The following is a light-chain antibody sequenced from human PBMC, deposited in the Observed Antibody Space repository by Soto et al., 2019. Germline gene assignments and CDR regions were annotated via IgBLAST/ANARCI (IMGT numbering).Light chain of an antibody. CDR1: SSDVGSYNY. CDR2: DVS. V-gene: IGLV2-11*01. CDR3: CSYAGSYTRV. Sequence: QSALTQPRSVSGSPGQSVTISCTGTSSDVGSYNYVSWYQQYPGKAPKLMIYDVSKRPSGVPDRFSGSKSGNTASLTISGLQAEDEADYYCCSYAGSYTRVLGTGTKVTVL. J-gene: IGLJ1*01.